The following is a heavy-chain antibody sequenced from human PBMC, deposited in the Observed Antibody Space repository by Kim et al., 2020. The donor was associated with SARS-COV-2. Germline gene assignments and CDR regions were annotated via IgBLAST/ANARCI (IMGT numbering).Heavy chain of an antibody. J-gene: IGHJ4*02. CDR1: GGSFSDYY. CDR2: INHIGST. Sequence: SETLSLTCAASGGSFSDYYWTWIRQPPGKGLEWIGEINHIGSTKYNPSLKSRVTMSVDTSKNQLSLKLSSVTAADTALYYCAKHDARYCSGGNCWYFDYWGQVTLVTVSS. CDR3: AKHDARYCSGGNCWYFDY. D-gene: IGHD2-15*01. V-gene: IGHV4-34*01.